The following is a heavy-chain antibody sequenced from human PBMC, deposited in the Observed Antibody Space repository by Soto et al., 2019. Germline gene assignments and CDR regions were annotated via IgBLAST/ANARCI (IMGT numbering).Heavy chain of an antibody. CDR2: INHSGNT. V-gene: IGHV4-34*01. Sequence: PAETLSLTCAVYGASLSDNYCNWLRRPPGKGLEWIGEINHSGNTNYNPYLRSRVTISIDTSKNQLSLNLRSVSAADTAVYYCASGRGAFDAWGQGTPVTVSS. CDR1: GASLSDNY. J-gene: IGHJ5*02. CDR3: ASGRGAFDA.